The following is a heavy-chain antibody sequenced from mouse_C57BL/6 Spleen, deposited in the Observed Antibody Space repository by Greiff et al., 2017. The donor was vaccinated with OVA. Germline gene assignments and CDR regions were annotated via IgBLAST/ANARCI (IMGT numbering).Heavy chain of an antibody. D-gene: IGHD1-1*01. CDR3: ARRITTVVEDYFDY. CDR1: GYTFTSYW. CDR2: IHPNSGST. V-gene: IGHV1-64*01. J-gene: IGHJ2*01. Sequence: VQLQQPGAELVKPGASVKLSCKASGYTFTSYWMHWVKQRPGQGLEWIGMIHPNSGSTNYNEKFKSKATLTVDKSSSTAYMQLSSLTSEDSAVYYGARRITTVVEDYFDYWGQGTTLTVSS.